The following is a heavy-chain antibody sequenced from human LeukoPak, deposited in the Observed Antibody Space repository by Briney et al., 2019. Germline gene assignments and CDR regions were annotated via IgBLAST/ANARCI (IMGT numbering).Heavy chain of an antibody. CDR1: GDSFSNNA. CDR3: AREVRTGYSSSWYFDY. CDR2: IIPISDIA. J-gene: IGHJ4*02. D-gene: IGHD6-13*01. Sequence: SVKVSCKASGDSFSNNAIGWVRQAPGQGLEWMGRIIPISDIANYAQEFQGRVTITMDESTTTAFMEVSSLRSEDTAVYYCAREVRTGYSSSWYFDYWGQGTLVTVSS. V-gene: IGHV1-69*05.